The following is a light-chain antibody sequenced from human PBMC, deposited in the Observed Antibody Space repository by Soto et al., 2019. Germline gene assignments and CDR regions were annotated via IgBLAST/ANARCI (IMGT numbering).Light chain of an antibody. V-gene: IGLV2-14*01. CDR2: EVS. Sequence: QCVLTQPAYVSGSRGQSIPMSCTGSINDVGGYNYVSWYQQHPGQAPKLIIYEVSDRPAGVSPRFSGSKSGNTASLTISGLQVEDEADYFCTSYTSTIPYVFGSGTKVTVL. CDR3: TSYTSTIPYV. J-gene: IGLJ1*01. CDR1: INDVGGYNY.